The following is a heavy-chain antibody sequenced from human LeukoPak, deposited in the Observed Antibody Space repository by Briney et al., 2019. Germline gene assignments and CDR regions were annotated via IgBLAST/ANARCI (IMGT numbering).Heavy chain of an antibody. J-gene: IGHJ4*02. V-gene: IGHV4-39*01. D-gene: IGHD2-21*02. CDR1: GGSISSSSYY. Sequence: SETLSLTRTVSGGSISSSSYYWGWIRQPPGKGLEWIGSIYYSGSTYYNPSLKSRVTISVDTSKNQFSLKLSSVTAADTAVYYCARRYCGGDCCLFDYWGQGTLVTVSS. CDR2: IYYSGST. CDR3: ARRYCGGDCCLFDY.